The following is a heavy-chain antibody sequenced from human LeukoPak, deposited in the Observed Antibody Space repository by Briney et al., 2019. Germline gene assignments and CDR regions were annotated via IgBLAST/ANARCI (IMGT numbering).Heavy chain of an antibody. Sequence: GASVKVSSKASGYTFTDYYMHWVRQAPGQGLECMGRINPNSGGTKYAQKFQGRVTMTRDTSISTAYMELNRLTSDDTAVYYCAKCGDFIAASYNWFDPWGPGTLVTVSS. J-gene: IGHJ5*02. CDR1: GYTFTDYY. CDR2: INPNSGGT. D-gene: IGHD6-13*01. CDR3: AKCGDFIAASYNWFDP. V-gene: IGHV1-2*06.